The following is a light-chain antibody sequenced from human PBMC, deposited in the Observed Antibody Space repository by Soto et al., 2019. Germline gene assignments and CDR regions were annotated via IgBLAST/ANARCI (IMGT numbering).Light chain of an antibody. V-gene: IGLV2-11*01. CDR2: DVN. CDR1: SSDVGAYDH. CDR3: CSFAAMSGYV. Sequence: QSVLTQPRSVSGSPGQSVTISCTGTSSDVGAYDHVSWYQQHPGKAPKLMIHDVNQRPSGVPDRLSGSKSGNTASLTISGLQAEYDADYYCCSFAAMSGYVFVTGTKLTVL. J-gene: IGLJ1*01.